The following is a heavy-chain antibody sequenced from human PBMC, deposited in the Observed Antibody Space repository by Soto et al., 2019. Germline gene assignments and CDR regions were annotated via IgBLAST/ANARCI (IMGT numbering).Heavy chain of an antibody. CDR2: ISGSGGST. Sequence: EVQLLESGGGLVQPGGSLRLYCAASGFTFSSYAMSWVRQAPGKGLEWVSAISGSGGSTYYADSVKGRFTISRDNPKSTLYLQMNGLRAEDTAVYYCAKESVFDYWYFDLWGRGTLVTVSS. V-gene: IGHV3-23*01. D-gene: IGHD3-3*01. CDR1: GFTFSSYA. J-gene: IGHJ2*01. CDR3: AKESVFDYWYFDL.